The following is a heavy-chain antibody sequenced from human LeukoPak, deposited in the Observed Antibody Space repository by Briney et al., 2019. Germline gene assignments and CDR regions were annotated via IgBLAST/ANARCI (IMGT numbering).Heavy chain of an antibody. CDR3: ARDRYCSSTSCYTTAYFQH. J-gene: IGHJ1*01. Sequence: SVKVSCKASGGTFSSYAISWVRQAPGQGLEWMGGIIPIFGTANYAQKFQGRVTITADESTSTAYMELSSLRSEDTAVYYCARDRYCSSTSCYTTAYFQHWGQGTLVTVSS. CDR1: GGTFSSYA. D-gene: IGHD2-2*01. V-gene: IGHV1-69*01. CDR2: IIPIFGTA.